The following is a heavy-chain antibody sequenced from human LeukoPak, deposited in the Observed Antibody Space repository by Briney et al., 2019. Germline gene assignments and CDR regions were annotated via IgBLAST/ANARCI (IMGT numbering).Heavy chain of an antibody. CDR2: ISASGGSA. J-gene: IGHJ3*02. D-gene: IGHD4-17*01. CDR3: AKDPNGDYVGGFDM. V-gene: IGHV3-23*01. Sequence: PGGSLRLSVAASGFTLGRFAMTWFRQAPGKGPNWFSVISASGGSAYYADSVKGRFTISRDDSKKTLYMQMNGLRVEDTAVYYCAKDPNGDYVGGFDMRGPGTMVTVSS. CDR1: GFTLGRFA.